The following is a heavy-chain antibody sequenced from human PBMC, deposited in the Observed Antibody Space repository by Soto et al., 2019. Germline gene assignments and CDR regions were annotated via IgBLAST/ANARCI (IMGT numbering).Heavy chain of an antibody. J-gene: IGHJ3*02. D-gene: IGHD2-15*01. CDR3: ASGLGYCSGGSCPNDAFDI. CDR1: GYTFTGYY. V-gene: IGHV1-2*04. Sequence: ASVNVSCKASGYTFTGYYMHWVRQAPGQGLEWMGWINPNSGGTNYAQKFQGWVTMTRDTSISTAYMELSRLRSDDTAVYYCASGLGYCSGGSCPNDAFDIWGQGTMVTVSS. CDR2: INPNSGGT.